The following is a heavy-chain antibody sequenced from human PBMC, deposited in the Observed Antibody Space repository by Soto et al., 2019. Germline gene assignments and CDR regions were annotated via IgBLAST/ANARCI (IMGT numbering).Heavy chain of an antibody. V-gene: IGHV1-69*01. D-gene: IGHD2-15*01. CDR1: GGTFSSYA. CDR3: ARGISDIVIDYYYGMDV. J-gene: IGHJ6*02. CDR2: IIPIFGTA. Sequence: QVQLVQSGAEVKKPGSSAKVSCKASGGTFSSYAISWVRQAPGQGLEWMGGIIPIFGTANYAQKFQGRVTITADESTSTAYMELSSLRSEDTAVYYCARGISDIVIDYYYGMDVWGQGTTVTVSS.